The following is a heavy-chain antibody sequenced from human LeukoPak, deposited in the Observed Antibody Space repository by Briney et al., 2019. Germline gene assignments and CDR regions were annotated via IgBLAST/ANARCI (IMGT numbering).Heavy chain of an antibody. D-gene: IGHD3-22*01. V-gene: IGHV1-69*04. CDR1: GGTFSSYA. CDR3: ARDHCDSSGYRFDY. CDR2: IIPILGIA. J-gene: IGHJ4*02. Sequence: ASVKVSCKASGGTFSSYAISWVRQAPGQGLEWMGRIIPILGIANYAQKFQGRVTITADKSTSTAYMELSSLRSEDTAVYYCARDHCDSSGYRFDYWGQGTLVTVSS.